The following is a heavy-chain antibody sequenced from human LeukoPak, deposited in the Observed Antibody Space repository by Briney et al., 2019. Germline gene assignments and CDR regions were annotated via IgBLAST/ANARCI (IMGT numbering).Heavy chain of an antibody. D-gene: IGHD1-1*01. V-gene: IGHV1-2*02. CDR3: AREERSYYYYMDV. J-gene: IGHJ6*03. CDR2: INPNSGGT. Sequence: ASVKVSCKASGYTSTGYYMHWVRQAPGQGLEWMGWINPNSGGTNYAQKFQGRVTMTRDTSISTAYMELSRLRSDDTAVYYCAREERSYYYYMDVWGKGTTVTVSS. CDR1: GYTSTGYY.